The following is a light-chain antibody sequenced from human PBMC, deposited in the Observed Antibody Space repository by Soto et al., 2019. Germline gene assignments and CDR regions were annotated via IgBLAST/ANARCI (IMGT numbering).Light chain of an antibody. CDR1: SSNVGGYNY. CDR2: EVT. CDR3: SSFTSSNTWF. V-gene: IGLV2-14*01. J-gene: IGLJ2*01. Sequence: QSALTQPASVSGSPGQSITISCTGTSSNVGGYNYVSWYQQYPGKAPKLMIFEVTNRPSGVSDRFSGSKSGNTASLTISGLQAEDEADYYCSSFTSSNTWFFGGGTKLTVL.